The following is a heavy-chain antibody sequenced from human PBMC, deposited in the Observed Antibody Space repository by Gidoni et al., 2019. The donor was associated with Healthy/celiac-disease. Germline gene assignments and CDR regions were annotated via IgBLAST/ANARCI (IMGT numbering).Heavy chain of an antibody. CDR1: GYTLTELS. CDR3: ATVLSRMVRGVIAEYYFDY. V-gene: IGHV1-24*01. CDR2: FDPEDGET. Sequence: QVQMVQSGAEVTKPGASVKVAGKVSGYTLTELSMPGVRQAPGKGLEWMGGFDPEDGETIYEQTCQGRVTMTEDTSTDTASMELRSLRSEDTAVYYCATVLSRMVRGVIAEYYFDYLGQGTLVTVSS. J-gene: IGHJ4*02. D-gene: IGHD3-10*01.